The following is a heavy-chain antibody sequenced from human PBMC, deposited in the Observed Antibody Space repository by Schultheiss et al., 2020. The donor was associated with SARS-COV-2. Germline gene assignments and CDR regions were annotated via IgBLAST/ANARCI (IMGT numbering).Heavy chain of an antibody. V-gene: IGHV3-48*04. D-gene: IGHD3-22*01. J-gene: IGHJ6*02. Sequence: GESLKISCAASGFTFSSYSMNWVRQAPGKGLEWVSYISSSSSTIYYADSVKGRFTISRDNAKNTLYLQMNSLRAEDTAVYYCASLAPEGDYEGEDYYYYYGMDVWGQGTTVTVSS. CDR2: ISSSSSTI. CDR1: GFTFSSYS. CDR3: ASLAPEGDYEGEDYYYYYGMDV.